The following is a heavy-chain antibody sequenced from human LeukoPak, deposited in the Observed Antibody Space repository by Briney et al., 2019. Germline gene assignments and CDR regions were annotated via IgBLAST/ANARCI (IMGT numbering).Heavy chain of an antibody. D-gene: IGHD6-19*01. J-gene: IGHJ4*02. V-gene: IGHV3-74*01. CDR2: INTDGTVT. CDR1: GFTFSKYW. Sequence: GGSLRLSCAASGFTFSKYWMLWVRQAPGKGLESVSRINTDGTVTTYADSVKGRFTVSRDNADNTMFLQINSVRDEDTAVYYCATKQWLAPPPDSWGQGTPVTVSS. CDR3: ATKQWLAPPPDS.